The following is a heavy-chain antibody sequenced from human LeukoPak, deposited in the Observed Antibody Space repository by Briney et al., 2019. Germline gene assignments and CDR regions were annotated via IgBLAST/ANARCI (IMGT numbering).Heavy chain of an antibody. D-gene: IGHD5-18*01. Sequence: SVKVSCKASGGTFSSYAISWVRQAPRQGLEWMGRIIPIFGTANYAQKFQGRVTITTDESTSTAYVELSSLRSEDTAVYYCARPQRGYSYSAFDIWGQGTMVTVSS. V-gene: IGHV1-69*05. CDR1: GGTFSSYA. CDR2: IIPIFGTA. CDR3: ARPQRGYSYSAFDI. J-gene: IGHJ3*02.